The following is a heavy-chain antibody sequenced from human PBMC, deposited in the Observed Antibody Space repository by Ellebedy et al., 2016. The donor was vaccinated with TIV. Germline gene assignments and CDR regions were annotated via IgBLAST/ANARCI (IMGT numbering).Heavy chain of an antibody. CDR2: IKQDGSEK. CDR1: GFTFSTYW. J-gene: IGHJ3*02. V-gene: IGHV3-7*01. D-gene: IGHD6-19*01. Sequence: GGSLRLSCAASGFTFSTYWMIWVRQAPGKGLEWVANIKQDGSEKNYVDSVKGRFIISRDNAKNSLYLQMNSLRAEDTAVYYCARDRGTRYRSGWYDAFDIWGQGTMVTVSS. CDR3: ARDRGTRYRSGWYDAFDI.